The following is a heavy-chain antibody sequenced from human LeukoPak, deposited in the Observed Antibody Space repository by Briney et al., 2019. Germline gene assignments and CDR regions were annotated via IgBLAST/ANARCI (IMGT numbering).Heavy chain of an antibody. J-gene: IGHJ4*02. D-gene: IGHD3-9*01. CDR1: GFTFSTFA. CDR2: ISSSGSTI. CDR3: ARTYYDILTGYYYFDY. V-gene: IGHV3-48*04. Sequence: GGSLRLSCAASGFTFSTFAMVWVRQPPGKGLEWVSYISSSGSTIYYADSVKGRFTISRGNAKNSLYLQMNSLRAEDTAVYYCARTYYDILTGYYYFDYWGQGTLVTVSS.